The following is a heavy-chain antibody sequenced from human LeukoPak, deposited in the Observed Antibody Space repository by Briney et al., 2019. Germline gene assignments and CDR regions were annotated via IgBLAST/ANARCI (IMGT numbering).Heavy chain of an antibody. Sequence: PGGSLRLSCAASGFTFSSYSMNWVRQAPGKGLEWVSYISSSTTTIYYADSVKGRFTISRDNAKNSLYLQMNSLRAEDTAVYYCAKFDPNVVRGVAFDYWGQGTLVTVSS. D-gene: IGHD3-10*01. J-gene: IGHJ4*02. CDR2: ISSSTTTI. CDR1: GFTFSSYS. CDR3: AKFDPNVVRGVAFDY. V-gene: IGHV3-48*01.